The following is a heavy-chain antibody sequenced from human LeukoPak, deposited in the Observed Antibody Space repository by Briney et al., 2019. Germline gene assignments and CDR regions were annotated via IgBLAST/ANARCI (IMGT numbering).Heavy chain of an antibody. Sequence: GGSLRLSCAASGFTFSSYGMHWVRQAPGKGLEWVAVIWYDGSNKYYADSVKGRFTISRDNSKNTLYLQMNSLRAEDTAVYYCARESLMVRGVVDYWGQGTLVTVPS. CDR3: ARESLMVRGVVDY. D-gene: IGHD3-10*01. CDR1: GFTFSSYG. CDR2: IWYDGSNK. J-gene: IGHJ4*02. V-gene: IGHV3-33*01.